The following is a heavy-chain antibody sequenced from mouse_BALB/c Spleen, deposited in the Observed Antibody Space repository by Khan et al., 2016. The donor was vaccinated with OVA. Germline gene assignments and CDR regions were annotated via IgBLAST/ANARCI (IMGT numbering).Heavy chain of an antibody. Sequence: QVQLQQSGAELVKPGASVKLSCKASGYTFNSYYMYWVKQRPGQGLEWIGEINPSNGGTNFNETFKSKATLTVDKSSSTAYMQLRSLTSEDSAVYYGTRGGYGGVAYWGQGTLVTVSA. CDR2: INPSNGGT. CDR1: GYTFNSYY. D-gene: IGHD1-2*01. J-gene: IGHJ3*01. V-gene: IGHV1S81*02. CDR3: TRGGYGGVAY.